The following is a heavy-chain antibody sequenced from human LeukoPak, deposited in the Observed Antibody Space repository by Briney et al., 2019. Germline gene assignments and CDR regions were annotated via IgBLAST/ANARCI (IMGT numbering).Heavy chain of an antibody. Sequence: PGGSLRLSCAASGFTFSSYSMNWVRQAPGKGLEWVSSISSSSSYVYYADSVKGRLTISRDNAKNSLYLQMNSLRAEDTAVYYCAREAPRQWRAFDAFDIWGQGTMVTVSS. CDR2: ISSSSSYV. CDR3: AREAPRQWRAFDAFDI. V-gene: IGHV3-21*01. CDR1: GFTFSSYS. J-gene: IGHJ3*02. D-gene: IGHD6-19*01.